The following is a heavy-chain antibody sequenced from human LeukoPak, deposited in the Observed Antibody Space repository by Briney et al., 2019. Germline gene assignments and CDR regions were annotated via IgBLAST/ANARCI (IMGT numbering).Heavy chain of an antibody. CDR2: IDWGGYK. CDR1: GFSLSTTGMC. J-gene: IGHJ3*02. Sequence: SGPTLVNPTPTLTLTCTFSGFSLSTTGMCVSWIRQTPGKALEWLARIDWGGYKYYSTSLKTRLTISNDTSKNQVVHTLTNMDPVDTATYCCERMLRAGECFDIWGQGTMVTLSS. CDR3: ERMLRAGECFDI. D-gene: IGHD4-17*01. V-gene: IGHV2-70*11.